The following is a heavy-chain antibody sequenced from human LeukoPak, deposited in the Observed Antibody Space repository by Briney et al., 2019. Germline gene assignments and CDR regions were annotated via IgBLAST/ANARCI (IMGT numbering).Heavy chain of an antibody. D-gene: IGHD6-13*01. CDR2: INPNSGKT. J-gene: IGHJ4*02. CDR3: ARDRRIAAAGTGYY. Sequence: GASVKVSCKASGYTFTVHYIHWVRQAPGQGLEWMGWINPNSGKTNYPQKFQGRVTMTRDTSISSAYMELSRLRSDDTAVYYCARDRRIAAAGTGYYWGQGTLVTVSS. CDR1: GYTFTVHY. V-gene: IGHV1-2*02.